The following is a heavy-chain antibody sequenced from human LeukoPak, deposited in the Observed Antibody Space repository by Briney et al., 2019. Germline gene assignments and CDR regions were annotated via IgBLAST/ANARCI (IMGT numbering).Heavy chain of an antibody. CDR2: ISSSSLTI. CDR1: GFTFRNYG. CDR3: ARDLTRTTDIDY. V-gene: IGHV3-48*02. D-gene: IGHD1-7*01. J-gene: IGHJ4*02. Sequence: GRSLRLSCAASGFTFRNYGMHWVRQAPGKGLEWISYISSSSLTIYYADSVKGRFTISRDNAKNSLHLQMNSLRDEDTAVYYCARDLTRTTDIDYWGQGTLVTVSS.